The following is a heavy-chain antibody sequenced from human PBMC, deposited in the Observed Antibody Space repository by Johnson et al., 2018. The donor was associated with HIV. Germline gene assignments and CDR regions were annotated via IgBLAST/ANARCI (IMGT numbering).Heavy chain of an antibody. V-gene: IGHV3-11*04. CDR3: ARGGSDVFDI. CDR2: ITGSGTVV. CDR1: GFTFSDYY. D-gene: IGHD3-16*01. J-gene: IGHJ3*02. Sequence: VQLVESGGGLVKPGGSLRLSCAASGFTFSDYYMSWIRQAPGKGLEWVSYITGSGTVVYYADSVKGRFTISRDNAKNSLYLQMNSLGADDTAVYYWARGGSDVFDIWGRGTMVTVSS.